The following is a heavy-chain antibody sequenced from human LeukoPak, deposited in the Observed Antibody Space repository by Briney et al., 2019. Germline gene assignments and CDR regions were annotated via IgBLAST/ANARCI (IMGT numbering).Heavy chain of an antibody. D-gene: IGHD3-22*01. CDR2: ISSGSTI. J-gene: IGHJ4*02. Sequence: PGGSLRLSCAASGFTFSSYEMNWVRQAPGKGLEWVSYISSGSTIYYADSVKGRFTISRDNAKNSLYLQMNSLRAEDTAVYYCARDRGRYDSSGFDYWGQGTLVTVSS. V-gene: IGHV3-48*03. CDR1: GFTFSSYE. CDR3: ARDRGRYDSSGFDY.